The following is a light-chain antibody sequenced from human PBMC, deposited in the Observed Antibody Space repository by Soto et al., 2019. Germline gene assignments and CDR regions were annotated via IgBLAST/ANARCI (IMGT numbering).Light chain of an antibody. CDR2: SNN. Sequence: QSVLTQPPSASVTPEQRVTISCSGSSSNIGSNTVSWYQQFPGTAPKLLIYSNNQRPSGVPDRFSGSKSGTSASLAISGLQSEDEADYSCAAWDDSLNAVVFGGGTKLTVL. J-gene: IGLJ2*01. CDR3: AAWDDSLNAVV. V-gene: IGLV1-44*01. CDR1: SSNIGSNT.